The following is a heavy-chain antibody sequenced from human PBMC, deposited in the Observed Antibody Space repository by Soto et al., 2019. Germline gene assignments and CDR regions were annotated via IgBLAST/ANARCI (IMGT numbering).Heavy chain of an antibody. CDR3: ARGRYYGSGSYPLCDY. V-gene: IGHV4-31*03. CDR1: GGSISSGGYY. Sequence: QVQLQESGPGLVKPSQTLSLTCTVSGGSISSGGYYWSWIRQHPGKGLEWIGYIYYSGSTYYNPSLKSRVTISVDTSKNQFSLKLSSVTAADTAVYYCARGRYYGSGSYPLCDYWGQGTLVTVSS. CDR2: IYYSGST. D-gene: IGHD3-10*01. J-gene: IGHJ4*02.